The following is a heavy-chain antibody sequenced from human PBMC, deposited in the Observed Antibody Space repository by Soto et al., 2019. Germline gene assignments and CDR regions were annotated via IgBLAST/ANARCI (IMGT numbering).Heavy chain of an antibody. CDR3: AREDSIIIPAVSDF. D-gene: IGHD2-2*01. CDR1: GFAFNNYG. J-gene: IGHJ4*02. V-gene: IGHV3-21*01. Sequence: PSETLRLSCTVSGFAFNNYGINWVRQAPGKGLEWVSSISKSDYTYYSDSVKGRFAISRDNAKRSVSLQMNTLRVEDTAVYYCAREDSIIIPAVSDFWGQGTLVTVSS. CDR2: ISKSDYT.